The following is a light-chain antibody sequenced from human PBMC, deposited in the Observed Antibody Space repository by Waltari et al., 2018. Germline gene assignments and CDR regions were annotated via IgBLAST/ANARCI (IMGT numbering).Light chain of an antibody. CDR1: QSISSW. CDR2: KAS. CDR3: QQYKGT. V-gene: IGKV1-5*03. Sequence: DIQMTQSPSTLSASVGDRVTITCRASQSISSWLAWYQQKPGKAPKLLIYKASSLESGVPSRFSGSGSGTEFTLTISSLQPDYFATYYCQQYKGTFGQGTKVEIK. J-gene: IGKJ1*01.